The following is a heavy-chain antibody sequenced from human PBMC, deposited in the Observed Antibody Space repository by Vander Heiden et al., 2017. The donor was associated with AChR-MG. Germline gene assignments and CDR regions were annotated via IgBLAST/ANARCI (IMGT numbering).Heavy chain of an antibody. J-gene: IGHJ4*02. CDR1: GFTFRSYS. CDR3: ARAARKGMAVARFDY. CDR2: MSSSSSNI. Sequence: EVQLVESGGGLVKPGGSLRLSSEASGFTFRSYSMNWVRQAPGKGLEWVSSMSSSSSNIYYADSVKGRFTISRDNAKNSLYLQMNSLRAEDTAVYYCARAARKGMAVARFDYWGQGTLVTVSS. V-gene: IGHV3-21*01. D-gene: IGHD6-19*01.